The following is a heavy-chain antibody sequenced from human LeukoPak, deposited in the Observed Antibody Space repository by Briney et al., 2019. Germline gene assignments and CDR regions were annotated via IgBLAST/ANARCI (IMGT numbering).Heavy chain of an antibody. CDR3: ARVGRGKDDQGSGTYFDS. V-gene: IGHV4-39*01. Sequence: PSETLSLTCTVSGGSISSSLYYWGWIRQPPGKGLEWIGSIYYSGSTYYNSSLKSRVTLSVDTSKNQFSLKLNSVTAADTAVYYCARVGRGKDDQGSGTYFDSWGQGILVTVSS. CDR2: IYYSGST. CDR1: GGSISSSLYY. J-gene: IGHJ4*02. D-gene: IGHD3-10*01.